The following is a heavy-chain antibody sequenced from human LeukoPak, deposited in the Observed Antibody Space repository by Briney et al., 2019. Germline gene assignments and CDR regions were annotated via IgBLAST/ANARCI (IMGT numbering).Heavy chain of an antibody. CDR3: TTVSPSGYYDFWSGPDY. Sequence: GGSLRLSCAASGFTFSNAWMSWVRQAPGKGLEWVGRIKSKTDGGTTDYAAPVKGRFTISRDDSKNTLYLQMNSLKTEDTAVYYCTTVSPSGYYDFWSGPDYWGQGTLVTVSS. J-gene: IGHJ4*02. D-gene: IGHD3-3*01. CDR2: IKSKTDGGTT. V-gene: IGHV3-15*01. CDR1: GFTFSNAW.